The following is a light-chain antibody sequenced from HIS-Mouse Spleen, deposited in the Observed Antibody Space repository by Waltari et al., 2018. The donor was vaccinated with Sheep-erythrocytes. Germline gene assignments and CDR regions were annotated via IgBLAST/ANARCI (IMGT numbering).Light chain of an antibody. CDR2: DVS. J-gene: IGLJ1*01. V-gene: IGLV2-11*01. Sequence: QSALTQPRSVSGSPGQSVTIPCTGTSIDVGGYHYVSWYQQHPAKAPKLMLYDVSKRPSGFPDRFSGSKSGNTASLTISGLQAEDEADYYCCSYAGSYNHVFATGTKVTVL. CDR1: SIDVGGYHY. CDR3: CSYAGSYNHV.